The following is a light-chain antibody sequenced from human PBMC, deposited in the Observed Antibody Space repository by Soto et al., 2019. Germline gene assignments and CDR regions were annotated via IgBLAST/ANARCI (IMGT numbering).Light chain of an antibody. J-gene: IGKJ5*01. Sequence: EIVLTQSPGTLSLSPGESATLSCRASQLFSSNLAWYQRRPGQAPRLLIYGSSTRATGVPPRFSGSASGTEFTLTISSLQSEDFGVYYCQQYNDWPRTFGQGTRLEIK. CDR1: QLFSSN. CDR2: GSS. CDR3: QQYNDWPRT. V-gene: IGKV3-15*01.